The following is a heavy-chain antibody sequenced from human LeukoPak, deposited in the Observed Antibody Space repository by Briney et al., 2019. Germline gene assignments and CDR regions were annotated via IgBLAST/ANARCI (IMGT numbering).Heavy chain of an antibody. Sequence: SETLSLTCAVYGGSFSGYYWSWIRQPPGKGLEWIGEINHSGSTNYNPSLKSRVTISVDTSKNQFSLKLSSVTAADTAVYYCARGDYYSTYYYYMDVWGKGTTVTVSS. CDR1: GGSFSGYY. V-gene: IGHV4-34*01. J-gene: IGHJ6*03. D-gene: IGHD4-11*01. CDR3: ARGDYYSTYYYYMDV. CDR2: INHSGST.